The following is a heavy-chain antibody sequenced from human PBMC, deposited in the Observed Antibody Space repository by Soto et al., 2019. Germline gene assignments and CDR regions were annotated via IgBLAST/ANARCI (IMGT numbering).Heavy chain of an antibody. CDR1: GFTFSSCS. D-gene: IGHD2-8*01. CDR2: ISGSGDTR. CDR3: AKYCSSDVCFDY. J-gene: IGHJ4*02. Sequence: GGSLRLSCASSGFTFSSCSMNWVRQAPGKGLEWVSFISGSGDTRYYADSVKGRFTISRDNAKNSLYLQMSSLRDEDTAVYYCAKYCSSDVCFDYWGQGTLVTVSS. V-gene: IGHV3-48*02.